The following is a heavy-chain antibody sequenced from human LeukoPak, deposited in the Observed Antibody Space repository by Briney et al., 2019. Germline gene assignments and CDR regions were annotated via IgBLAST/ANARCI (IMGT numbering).Heavy chain of an antibody. Sequence: GESLKISCKGSGYSFTSYWIGWVRQMPGKGLEWMGIIYPGDSDTRYSPSFQGQVTISADKSISTAYLQWSSLKASDTAMYYCARHSNYGSGSFFPTHYYYYGMDVWGQGTTVTVSS. CDR1: GYSFTSYW. CDR3: ARHSNYGSGSFFPTHYYYYGMDV. CDR2: IYPGDSDT. D-gene: IGHD3-10*01. J-gene: IGHJ6*02. V-gene: IGHV5-51*01.